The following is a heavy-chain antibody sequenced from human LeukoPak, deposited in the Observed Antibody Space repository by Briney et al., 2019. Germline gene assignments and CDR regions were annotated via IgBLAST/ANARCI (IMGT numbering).Heavy chain of an antibody. D-gene: IGHD2-21*02. Sequence: GGSLRLSCAASGFSVSSNYMSWVRQAPGKWLEWVSVIYSGGSTYYADSVKGRFTISRDNSKNTLYLQMKSLRAEDTAVYYCARTDETAPAEDFQHWGQGTLVTVSS. CDR1: GFSVSSNY. CDR2: IYSGGST. J-gene: IGHJ1*01. V-gene: IGHV3-53*01. CDR3: ARTDETAPAEDFQH.